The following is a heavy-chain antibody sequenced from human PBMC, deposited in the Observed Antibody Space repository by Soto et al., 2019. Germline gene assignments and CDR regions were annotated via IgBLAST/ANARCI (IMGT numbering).Heavy chain of an antibody. Sequence: GESLKISCKGSGYSFTKYWIGWVRQMPGKGLEWMGSIYPSDSDIRYSPSLQGQVTISADESITTAYLQWSSLKASDTAMYYCSRASGSDGMDVWGQGTPVTVSS. CDR3: SRASGSDGMDV. J-gene: IGHJ6*02. V-gene: IGHV5-51*01. CDR1: GYSFTKYW. CDR2: IYPSDSDI.